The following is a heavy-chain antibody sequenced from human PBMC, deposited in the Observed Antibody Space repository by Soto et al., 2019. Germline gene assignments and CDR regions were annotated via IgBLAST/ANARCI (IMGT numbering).Heavy chain of an antibody. CDR3: AREGYYDSSGYVSFDI. CDR2: IDPRAGSA. D-gene: IGHD3-22*01. CDR1: GYTFTTYY. J-gene: IGHJ3*02. Sequence: QVQLVQSGAEVKKPGASVRVSCKASGYTFTTYYLHWLRQAPGQGLEWMGIIDPRAGSASHAQNFQRKVTMTRDTTTITVYMKPRSMRSEDTPGYYRAREGYYDSSGYVSFDIWGQGTMVMVSS. V-gene: IGHV1-46*01.